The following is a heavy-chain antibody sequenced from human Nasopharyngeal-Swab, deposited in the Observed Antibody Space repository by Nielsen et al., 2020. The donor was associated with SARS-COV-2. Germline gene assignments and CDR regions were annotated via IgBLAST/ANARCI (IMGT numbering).Heavy chain of an antibody. Sequence: GESLKISCAASGFTFSSSWMHWIRQDPGKGLVWVARMNGDGSTINYGDSVMGRFIISRDNAKNMLYLQMYSLRAEDTAVYYCATAGNYRFDNWGHGTLVTVSS. D-gene: IGHD3-16*02. CDR3: ATAGNYRFDN. J-gene: IGHJ4*01. V-gene: IGHV3-74*01. CDR1: GFTFSSSW. CDR2: MNGDGSTI.